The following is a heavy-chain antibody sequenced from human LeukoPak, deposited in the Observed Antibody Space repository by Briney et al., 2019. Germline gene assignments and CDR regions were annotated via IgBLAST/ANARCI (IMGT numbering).Heavy chain of an antibody. Sequence: SETLSLTCTVSGGSISSGGYYWSWIRQHPGKGLEWIGYIYYSGSTNYNPSLKSRVTISVDTSKNQFSLKLSSVTAADTAVYYCAREGDWYYGSGSYYNVWGQGTLVTVSS. CDR3: AREGDWYYGSGSYYNV. J-gene: IGHJ4*02. V-gene: IGHV4-61*08. CDR2: IYYSGST. CDR1: GGSISSGGYY. D-gene: IGHD3-10*01.